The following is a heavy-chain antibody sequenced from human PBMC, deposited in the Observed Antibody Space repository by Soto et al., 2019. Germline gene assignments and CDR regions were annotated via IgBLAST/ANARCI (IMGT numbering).Heavy chain of an antibody. CDR2: IYYSGST. J-gene: IGHJ3*02. Sequence: PSETLSLTCTGSGGSISSGGYCWSWIRQHPGKGLEWIGYIYYSGSTYYNPSLKSRVTISVDTSKNQFSLKLSSVTAADTAVYYCARDLPHAYYYDSSGSPPAFDIWGQGTMVTVSS. V-gene: IGHV4-31*03. CDR3: ARDLPHAYYYDSSGSPPAFDI. CDR1: GGSISSGGYC. D-gene: IGHD3-22*01.